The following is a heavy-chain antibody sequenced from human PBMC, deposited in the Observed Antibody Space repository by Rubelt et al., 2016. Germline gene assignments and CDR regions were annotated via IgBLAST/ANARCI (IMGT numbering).Heavy chain of an antibody. J-gene: IGHJ2*01. D-gene: IGHD1-26*01. Sequence: RNYGVHWVRQAPGKGLEWVALIYYDGSNKYCADSVKGRFTISRDNSKNTLYLQMNSLRAEDTAVYYCAGVRSGSYGYWYFDLWGRGTLVTVSS. CDR2: IYYDGSNK. V-gene: IGHV3-33*01. CDR3: AGVRSGSYGYWYFDL. CDR1: RNYG.